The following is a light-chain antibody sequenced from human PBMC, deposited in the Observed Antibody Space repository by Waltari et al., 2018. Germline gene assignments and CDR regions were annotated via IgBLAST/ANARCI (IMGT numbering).Light chain of an antibody. CDR2: EVR. J-gene: IGLJ2*01. CDR1: SSDVGGYDL. Sequence: QSALTQPASVSGSPGQSITISCTGTSSDVGGYDLVSWYQQHPGKVPKLLIFEVRKLPSGVSYRFSGSKSGNTASLTIAGLQTEDEADYYCQSYDSSLSASVVFGGGTTLTVL. V-gene: IGLV2-23*02. CDR3: QSYDSSLSASVV.